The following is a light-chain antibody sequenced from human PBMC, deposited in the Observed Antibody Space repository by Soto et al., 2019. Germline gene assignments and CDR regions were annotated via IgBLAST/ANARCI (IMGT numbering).Light chain of an antibody. V-gene: IGKV3-15*01. CDR2: DAS. J-gene: IGKJ2*01. CDR1: QSVGGN. Sequence: EIVMTQSPATLSVSPGERATLSCRASQSVGGNLAWYQQRPGRAPRLLIYDASTRATAIPARFSGSGSGTEFTLTISSLQSEDFALYYCQQCNNWPLYTFGQGTKLEIK. CDR3: QQCNNWPLYT.